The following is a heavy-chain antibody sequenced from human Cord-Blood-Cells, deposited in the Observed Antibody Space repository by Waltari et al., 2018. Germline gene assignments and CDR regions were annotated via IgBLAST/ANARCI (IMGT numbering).Heavy chain of an antibody. D-gene: IGHD6-13*01. CDR2: IYYSGST. J-gene: IGHJ4*02. Sequence: QVQLQESGPGLVKPSETLSLPCTVSGGSISSYYWSLIRQPPGKGLEWIGYIYYSGSTNYNPSLKSRVTISVDTSKNQFSLKLSSVTAADTAVYYCARASLGIAAAGRYFDYWGQGTLVTVSS. V-gene: IGHV4-59*01. CDR1: GGSISSYY. CDR3: ARASLGIAAAGRYFDY.